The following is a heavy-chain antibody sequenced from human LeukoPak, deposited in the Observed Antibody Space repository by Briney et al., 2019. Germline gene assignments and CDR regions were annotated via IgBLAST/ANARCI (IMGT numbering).Heavy chain of an antibody. CDR3: ARFSGGHSSSWHPYYFDY. J-gene: IGHJ4*02. Sequence: GGSLRLSCAASRFIFSSYWMSWVRQAPGKGLEWVANIKQDGSDKYYVDSVKGRFTISRDNAKNSLHLQMNSLRAEDTAVYYCARFSGGHSSSWHPYYFDYWGQGTLVTVSS. V-gene: IGHV3-7*03. CDR1: RFIFSSYW. CDR2: IKQDGSDK. D-gene: IGHD6-13*01.